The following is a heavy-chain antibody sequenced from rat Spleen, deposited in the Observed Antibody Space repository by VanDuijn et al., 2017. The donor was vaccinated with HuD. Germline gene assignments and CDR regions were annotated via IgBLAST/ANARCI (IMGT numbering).Heavy chain of an antibody. Sequence: EVLLQESGPGLVKPSQSLSLTCSVTFYSIPSSYRWNWIRKFPGNKLEWMGYLNSAGSTYYNPSLRSRISITRDTSKNQFFLQVNSVTTEDTATYYCARSPYNNFWFTYWGQGTLVTVSS. D-gene: IGHD1-10*01. V-gene: IGHV3-3*01. CDR1: FYSIPSSYR. J-gene: IGHJ3*01. CDR3: ARSPYNNFWFTY. CDR2: LNSAGST.